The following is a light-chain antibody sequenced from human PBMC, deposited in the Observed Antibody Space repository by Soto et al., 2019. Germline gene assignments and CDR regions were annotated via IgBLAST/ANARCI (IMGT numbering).Light chain of an antibody. CDR1: QSVSSSY. CDR2: GAS. J-gene: IGKJ2*01. Sequence: EIVWTKSPGTLSLSPGERATLSCRASQSVSSSYLAWYQQKPGQAHRLLIYGASRRATGIPDRFSGSGSGTDFTPTIGSLQPEDVATYYGQQYNTAPTYTVGQGTKGEIK. V-gene: IGKV3-20*01. CDR3: QQYNTAPTYT.